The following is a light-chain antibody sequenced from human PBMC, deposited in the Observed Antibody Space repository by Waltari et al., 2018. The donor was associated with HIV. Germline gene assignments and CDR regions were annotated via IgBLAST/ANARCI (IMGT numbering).Light chain of an antibody. V-gene: IGKV4-1*01. J-gene: IGKJ2*01. Sequence: EIVMTQSPDSLPVSLGDRATISCKSSQNILSTSNNNTFLACYRQRPGQPPNLLVYWASTRESGVPDRFSGSGSGTEFTLTISSLQAEDVAVYYCQQYFTTPFTFGQGTKLDIK. CDR1: QNILSTSNNNTF. CDR2: WAS. CDR3: QQYFTTPFT.